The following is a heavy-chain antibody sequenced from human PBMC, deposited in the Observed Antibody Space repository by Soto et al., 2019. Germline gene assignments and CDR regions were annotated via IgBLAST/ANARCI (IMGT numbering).Heavy chain of an antibody. CDR2: IIPILGIA. CDR1: GGTFSSYT. J-gene: IGHJ4*02. CDR3: ARMGTYYYDSSGYYYDY. Sequence: QVQLVQSGAEVKKPGSSVKVSCKASGGTFSSYTISWVRQAPGQGLEWMGRIIPILGIANYAQKFQGRVTITAXTSXSXVYMELSSLRSEDTAVYYCARMGTYYYDSSGYYYDYWGQGTLVTVSS. D-gene: IGHD3-22*01. V-gene: IGHV1-69*02.